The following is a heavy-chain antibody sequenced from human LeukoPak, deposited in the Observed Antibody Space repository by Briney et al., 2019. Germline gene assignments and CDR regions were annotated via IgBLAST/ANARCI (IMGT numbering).Heavy chain of an antibody. V-gene: IGHV3-21*01. D-gene: IGHD3-22*01. Sequence: GGSLRLSCAATGFTFSSYSRNWVRQAPGKGLEWVSSISSSSSYIYYADSVKGRFTISRDNAKNSLYLQMNSLRAEDTAVYYCAREGGYYDSSGFDCWGQGTLVTVSS. CDR1: GFTFSSYS. CDR2: ISSSSSYI. CDR3: AREGGYYDSSGFDC. J-gene: IGHJ4*02.